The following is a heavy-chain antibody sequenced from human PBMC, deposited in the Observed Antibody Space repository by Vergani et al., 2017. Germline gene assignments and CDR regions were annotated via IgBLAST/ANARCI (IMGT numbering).Heavy chain of an antibody. V-gene: IGHV3-73*01. D-gene: IGHD3-22*01. J-gene: IGHJ6*02. Sequence: EVQLVESGGGLVQPGGSLKLSCAASGFTFSGSAMHWVRQASGKGLEWVGRIRSKANSYATAYAASVKGRFTISRDDSKNTAYLQMNSRKTEDTAVYYCTRHRDSTYYYDRSDYYYSPGYYYYGMDGWGQGTTVTVSS. CDR3: TRHRDSTYYYDRSDYYYSPGYYYYGMDG. CDR1: GFTFSGSA. CDR2: IRSKANSYAT.